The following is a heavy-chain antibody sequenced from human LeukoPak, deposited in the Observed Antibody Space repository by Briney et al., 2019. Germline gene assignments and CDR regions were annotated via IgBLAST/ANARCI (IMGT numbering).Heavy chain of an antibody. D-gene: IGHD6-6*01. CDR2: IYYSGST. CDR1: GGSISSSSYY. Sequence: SETLSLTCTVSGGSISSSSYYWSWIRQPPGKGLEWIGYIYYSGSTNYNPSLKSRVTISVDTSKNQFSLKLSSVTAADTAVYYCARDNNEGSSGEYFQHWGQGTLVTVSS. CDR3: ARDNNEGSSGEYFQH. J-gene: IGHJ1*01. V-gene: IGHV4-61*01.